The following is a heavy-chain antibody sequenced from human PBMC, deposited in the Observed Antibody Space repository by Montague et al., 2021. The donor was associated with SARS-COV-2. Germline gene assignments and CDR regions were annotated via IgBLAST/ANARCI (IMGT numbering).Heavy chain of an antibody. D-gene: IGHD5-18*01. CDR2: IWYDGSNK. J-gene: IGHJ4*02. Sequence: SLRLSCAASGFTFSSYGMHWVRQAPGKGLEWVAVIWYDGSNKYYADSVKGRFTISRDNSKNTLYLQMNSLRAEDTAVYYCARDSVAMAYGTRYYSDYWGQGTLVTVSS. CDR3: ARDSVAMAYGTRYYSDY. V-gene: IGHV3-33*01. CDR1: GFTFSSYG.